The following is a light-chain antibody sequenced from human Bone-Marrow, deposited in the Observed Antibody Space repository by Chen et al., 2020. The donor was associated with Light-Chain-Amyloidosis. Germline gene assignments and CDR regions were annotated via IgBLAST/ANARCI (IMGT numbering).Light chain of an antibody. V-gene: IGLV3-21*02. CDR3: QLWDSSSDHYV. Sequence: SYVVTQPPSVSVTPGQTARIPCGGNNIGSKSVNWYQQKPGKAPVLVVYDDTERPSGIPERISGSNSGNTATLTINRVEAGDEADYYCQLWDSSSDHYVFATGTKVTVL. CDR1: NIGSKS. CDR2: DDT. J-gene: IGLJ1*01.